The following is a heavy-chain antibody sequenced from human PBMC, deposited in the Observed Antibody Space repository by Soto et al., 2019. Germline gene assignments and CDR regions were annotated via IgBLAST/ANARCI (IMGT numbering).Heavy chain of an antibody. J-gene: IGHJ6*02. Sequence: QVQLVQSGAEVKKPGASVKVSCKASGYTFTSLYMHWVRQAPGQGLEWMGIINPSGTTTDYAQKFQGRVTMTRDTSTSTYYMELSSLTSEDTAVYYCAKPQIARHYYYGMEVWGQGTEVTVSS. CDR3: AKPQIARHYYYGMEV. V-gene: IGHV1-46*01. CDR2: INPSGTTT. CDR1: GYTFTSLY.